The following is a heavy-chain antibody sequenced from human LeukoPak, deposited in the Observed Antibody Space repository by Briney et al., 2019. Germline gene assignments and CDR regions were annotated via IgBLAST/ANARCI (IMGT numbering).Heavy chain of an antibody. CDR1: GFIFSSYA. J-gene: IGHJ4*02. D-gene: IGHD2-15*01. CDR3: AKTSQDIVVVVAASFDY. V-gene: IGHV3-23*01. Sequence: GGSLRLSCAASGFIFSSYAMSWVRQAPGKGLEWVSGISGSGGNTFYADSVKGRFTISRDNSKSTLSLQMNSLRAEDTAVYYCAKTSQDIVVVVAASFDYWGQGALVTVSS. CDR2: ISGSGGNT.